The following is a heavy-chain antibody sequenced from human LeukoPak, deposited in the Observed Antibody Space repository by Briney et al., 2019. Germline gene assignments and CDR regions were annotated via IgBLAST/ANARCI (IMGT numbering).Heavy chain of an antibody. CDR2: ISSSGGST. V-gene: IGHV3-23*01. J-gene: IGHJ4*02. D-gene: IGHD1-26*01. CDR3: VTEVSGSFPT. Sequence: GGTLRLSCAASGFTFSSYGMSWVRQAPGKGLEWVSAISSSGGSTYYADSVKGRFTISRDNSKNTLYLQMNSLRAEDTAVYYCVTEVSGSFPTWGQGTLVTVSS. CDR1: GFTFSSYG.